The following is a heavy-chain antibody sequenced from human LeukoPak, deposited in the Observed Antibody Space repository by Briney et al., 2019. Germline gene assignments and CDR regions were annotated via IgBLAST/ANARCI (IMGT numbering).Heavy chain of an antibody. CDR3: ARDLWFGEHWLHP. Sequence: ASVNVSCKASRYTFTSYGIILLRQAPGQRLEGMGWISAYNGKTDYAQKLQPRVTMTTDTSTSTAYMELRSLRSDDTAGYYCARDLWFGEHWLHPWAQGPLVPVST. CDR1: RYTFTSYG. J-gene: IGHJ5*02. D-gene: IGHD3-10*01. CDR2: ISAYNGKT. V-gene: IGHV1-18*04.